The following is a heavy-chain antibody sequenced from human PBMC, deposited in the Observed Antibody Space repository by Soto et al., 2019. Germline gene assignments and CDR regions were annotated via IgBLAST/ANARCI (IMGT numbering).Heavy chain of an antibody. CDR3: AGGYSSRWYVM. J-gene: IGHJ4*02. V-gene: IGHV3-23*01. CDR2: ITGSGGSA. CDR1: GFTFSSHV. D-gene: IGHD6-13*01. Sequence: DVQLLESGGGLVQPGGSLKLSCAASGFTFSSHVMSWVRQAPGKGLEWVSAITGSGGSAYYSDSVRGRFTISRDNFKNTLYLQMSSLRVEDTAVYSCAGGYSSRWYVMWGQGALVTVSS.